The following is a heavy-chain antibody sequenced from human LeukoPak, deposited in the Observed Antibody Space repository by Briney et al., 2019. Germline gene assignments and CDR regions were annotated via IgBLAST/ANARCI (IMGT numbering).Heavy chain of an antibody. CDR3: AKYNWKGEIDY. J-gene: IGHJ4*02. V-gene: IGHV1-18*01. CDR1: GYTFTSYG. CDR2: ISAYNGNT. Sequence: SVKVSCKASGYTFTSYGISWVRQAPGQGLEWMGWISAYNGNTNYAQKLQGRVTKTTDTSTSTAYMELRSLRSDDTAVYYCAKYNWKGEIDYWGQGTLVTVSS. D-gene: IGHD1-20*01.